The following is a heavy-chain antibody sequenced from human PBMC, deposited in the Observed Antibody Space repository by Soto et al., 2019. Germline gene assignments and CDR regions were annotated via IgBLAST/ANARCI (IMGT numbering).Heavy chain of an antibody. CDR3: AKDGGMDV. V-gene: IGHV4-59*01. CDR2: IYYSGST. D-gene: IGHD2-15*01. J-gene: IGHJ6*02. Sequence: SETLSLTCTVSGGSISSYYWSWIRQPPGKGLEWVGYIYYSGSTNYNPSLKSRVTISVDTSKNQFSLKLSSVTAADTAVYYRAKDGGMDVWGQGTTVTVSS. CDR1: GGSISSYY.